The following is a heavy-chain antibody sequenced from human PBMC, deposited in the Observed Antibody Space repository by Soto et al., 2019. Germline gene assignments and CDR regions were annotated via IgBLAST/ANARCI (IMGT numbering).Heavy chain of an antibody. V-gene: IGHV1-69*01. D-gene: IGHD2-15*01. J-gene: IGHJ4*02. Sequence: QVQLVQSGAEVKKPGSSLKVSCKVFGETLNSNPIGWVRQAPGQGLEWVGGIVPLSDRTNYAQELQGRVTVTADGSTSTVYMALSNLTSDDTAVYYCARKSGRDCHLGGGCFSLDVWGQGSLIPVSS. CDR3: ARKSGRDCHLGGGCFSLDV. CDR1: GETLNSNP. CDR2: IVPLSDRT.